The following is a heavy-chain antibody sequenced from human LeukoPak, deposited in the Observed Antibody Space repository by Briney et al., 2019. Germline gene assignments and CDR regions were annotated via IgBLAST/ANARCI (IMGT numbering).Heavy chain of an antibody. CDR3: ARDGNNWNYEFLH. D-gene: IGHD1-7*01. Sequence: SETLSLTCTVSGGSISSYYWSWIRQPPGKGLEWIGSIYYSGSTYYNPSLKSRVTISVDTSKNQFSLKLSSVTAADTAVYYCARDGNNWNYEFLHWGQGTLVTVSS. CDR2: IYYSGST. CDR1: GGSISSYY. J-gene: IGHJ1*01. V-gene: IGHV4-39*07.